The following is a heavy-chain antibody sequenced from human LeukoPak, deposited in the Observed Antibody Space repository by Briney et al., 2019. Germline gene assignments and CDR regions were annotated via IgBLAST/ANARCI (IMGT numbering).Heavy chain of an antibody. CDR2: IYYSGNT. V-gene: IGHV4-39*01. Sequence: SETLSLTCIVSGGSISTSAYYWGWIRQPPGEGLQWIGSIYYSGNTYYNSSLKSRVTISVDTSTSQFSLRLSSVTAADTAVYYCARQNEGLYYFDYWGQGTLVTVSS. CDR1: GGSISTSAYY. J-gene: IGHJ4*02. CDR3: ARQNEGLYYFDY.